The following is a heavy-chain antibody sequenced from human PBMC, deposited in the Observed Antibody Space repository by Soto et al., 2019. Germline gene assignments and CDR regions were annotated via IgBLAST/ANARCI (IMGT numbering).Heavy chain of an antibody. D-gene: IGHD2-21*02. CDR1: GGSISSSNW. J-gene: IGHJ4*02. CDR3: ARNRHKTYCGGDCYSPYFDY. V-gene: IGHV4-4*02. CDR2: IYHSGST. Sequence: TSETLSLTCAVSGGSISSSNWWSWVRQPPGKGLEWIGEIYHSGSTNYNPSLKSRVTISVDKSKNQFSLKLSSVTAADTAVYYCARNRHKTYCGGDCYSPYFDYWGQGTLVTVSS.